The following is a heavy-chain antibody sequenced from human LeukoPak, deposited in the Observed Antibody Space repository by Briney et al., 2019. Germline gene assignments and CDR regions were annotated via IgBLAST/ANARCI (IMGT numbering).Heavy chain of an antibody. V-gene: IGHV3-30-3*01. D-gene: IGHD2-2*01. CDR3: ARDRVGIVVVPAAAFDP. CDR2: ISYDGSNK. Sequence: PGGSLRLSCAASGFTFSSSAMSWVRQAPGKGLEWVAVISYDGSNKYYADSVKGRFTISRDNSKNTLYLQMNSLRAEDTAVYYCARDRVGIVVVPAAAFDPWGQGTLVTVSS. CDR1: GFTFSSSA. J-gene: IGHJ5*02.